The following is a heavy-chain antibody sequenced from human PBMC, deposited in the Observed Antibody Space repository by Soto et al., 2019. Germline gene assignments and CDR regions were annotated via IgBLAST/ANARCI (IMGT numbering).Heavy chain of an antibody. J-gene: IGHJ4*02. Sequence: GGSLRLSCAASGFTFSSYWMSWVRQAPGKGLEWVANIKQDGSEKYYVDSVKGRFTISRDNAKNSLYLQMNSLRAEDTAVYYCARFKRDYDILTGYRFDYWGQGTLVTVSS. CDR1: GFTFSSYW. CDR2: IKQDGSEK. CDR3: ARFKRDYDILTGYRFDY. V-gene: IGHV3-7*01. D-gene: IGHD3-9*01.